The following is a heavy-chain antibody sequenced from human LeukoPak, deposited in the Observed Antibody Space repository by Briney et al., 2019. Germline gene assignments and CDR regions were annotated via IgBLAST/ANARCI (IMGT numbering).Heavy chain of an antibody. J-gene: IGHJ4*02. Sequence: SETLSLTCSVAAASLTIDYWKCIRQPAGKGLEWIGRYASGTTTNNPSLKSQFTMSIDTSKNQVSLNLTYPTAANTAVYYCATGDHSFDNWGQGTLVTVTP. V-gene: IGHV4-4*07. CDR2: YASGTT. D-gene: IGHD7-27*01. CDR3: ATGDHSFDN. CDR1: AASLTIDY.